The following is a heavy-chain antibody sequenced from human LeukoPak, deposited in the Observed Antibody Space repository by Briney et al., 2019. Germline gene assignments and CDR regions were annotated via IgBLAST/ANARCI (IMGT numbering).Heavy chain of an antibody. CDR3: ARGYTFGYSLVWFDP. Sequence: SETLSLTCTVSGGSISSYYWSWIRQPPGKGLEWIGYIYYSGSTNYNPSLKSRVTLSVDRSKNQFSLRLNSVTAADTAVYYCARGYTFGYSLVWFDPWGQGTLVTVSS. V-gene: IGHV4-59*12. CDR1: GGSISSYY. D-gene: IGHD5-18*01. J-gene: IGHJ5*02. CDR2: IYYSGST.